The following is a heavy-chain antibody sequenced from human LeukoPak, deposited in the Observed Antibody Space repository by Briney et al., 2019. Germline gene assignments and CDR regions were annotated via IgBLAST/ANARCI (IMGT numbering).Heavy chain of an antibody. CDR3: AHTVTPRYFQF. V-gene: IGHV3-21*01. CDR2: ISSSSSYI. D-gene: IGHD4-17*01. J-gene: IGHJ1*01. CDR1: GFTFSNYS. Sequence: GGSLRLSCAASGFTFSNYSMAWVRQAPGKGLEWVSFISSSSSYIYYADSVRGRFTISRDNAKNSLYLQMNSLRTEDTALYYCAHTVTPRYFQFWGQGTLVTVSS.